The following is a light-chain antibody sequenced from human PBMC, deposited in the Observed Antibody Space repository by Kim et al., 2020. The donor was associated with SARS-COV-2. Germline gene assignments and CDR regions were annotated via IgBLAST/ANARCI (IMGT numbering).Light chain of an antibody. V-gene: IGLV3-1*01. CDR2: QDN. CDR3: QAWHSSTHVI. J-gene: IGLJ2*01. CDR1: KLGAKY. Sequence: VFPGQTANITCSGDKLGAKYVCWYQQKPGQSPVLVIYQDNKRPSGIPERFSGSNSGNTATLTISGTQAMDEADYYCQAWHSSTHVIFGGGTQLTVL.